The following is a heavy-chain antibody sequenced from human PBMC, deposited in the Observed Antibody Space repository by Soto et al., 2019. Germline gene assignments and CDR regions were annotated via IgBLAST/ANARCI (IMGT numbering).Heavy chain of an antibody. CDR1: GGSISSYY. CDR2: IYYSGST. V-gene: IGHV4-59*01. Sequence: PSETLSLTCTVSGGSISSYYWSWIRQPPGKGLEWIGYIYYSGSTNYNPSLKSRVTISVDTSKNQFSLKLSSVTAADTAVYYCARVGYSYGLREYYFDYWGQGTLVTVS. D-gene: IGHD5-18*01. J-gene: IGHJ4*02. CDR3: ARVGYSYGLREYYFDY.